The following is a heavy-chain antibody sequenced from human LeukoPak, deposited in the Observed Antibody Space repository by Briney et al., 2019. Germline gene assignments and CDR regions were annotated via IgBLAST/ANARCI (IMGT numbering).Heavy chain of an antibody. Sequence: SETLSLTCTVSGGSISSYYWSWIRQPPGKGLGWIGYIYYSGSTNYNPSLKSRVTISVDTSKNQFSLKLSSVTAADTAVYYCARGSGLSYYYYMDVWGKGTTVTVSS. CDR2: IYYSGST. J-gene: IGHJ6*03. CDR1: GGSISSYY. CDR3: ARGSGLSYYYYMDV. V-gene: IGHV4-59*01.